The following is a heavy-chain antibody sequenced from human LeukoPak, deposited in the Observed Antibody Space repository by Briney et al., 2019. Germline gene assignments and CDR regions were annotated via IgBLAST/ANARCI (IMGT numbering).Heavy chain of an antibody. Sequence: LRLSCAASGFTVSSNYMSWIRQHPGKGLEWIGYIHYSGSTYYNPSLKSRVTISVDTSKNQFSLKLSSVTAADTAVYYCASSRDRIHYAAFDYWGQGTLVTVSS. J-gene: IGHJ4*02. CDR2: IHYSGST. CDR3: ASSRDRIHYAAFDY. V-gene: IGHV4-31*02. CDR1: GFTVSSNY. D-gene: IGHD4-17*01.